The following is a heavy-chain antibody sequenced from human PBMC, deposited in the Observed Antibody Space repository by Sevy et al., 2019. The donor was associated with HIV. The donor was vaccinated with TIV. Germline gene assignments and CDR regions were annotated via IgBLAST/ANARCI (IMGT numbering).Heavy chain of an antibody. V-gene: IGHV3-48*03. D-gene: IGHD4-17*01. Sequence: GGSLRLSCAASGFTFSSYEMNWVRQAPGKGLEWVSYISSSGSTIYYADSVKGRFTISRDNAKNSLYLQMNSLRAEDTAVYYCAGGARTVTTRWGIFGFDIWGQGTMVTVSS. CDR3: AGGARTVTTRWGIFGFDI. CDR2: ISSSGSTI. J-gene: IGHJ3*02. CDR1: GFTFSSYE.